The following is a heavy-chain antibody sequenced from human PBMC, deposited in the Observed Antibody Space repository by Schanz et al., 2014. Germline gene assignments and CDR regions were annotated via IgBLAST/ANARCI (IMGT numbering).Heavy chain of an antibody. Sequence: VRLVESGGGLVQPGGSLRLSCAASGFTFYNYAMTWVRQAPGKGLEWVSAISSTGGSTYYADSVKGRFTISRDNSKNTLSLLVNSLRGEDTATYYCAKAFRTTKYYGMDVWGQGTTVTVS. V-gene: IGHV3-23*04. D-gene: IGHD1-1*01. CDR1: GFTFYNYA. CDR2: ISSTGGST. CDR3: AKAFRTTKYYGMDV. J-gene: IGHJ6*02.